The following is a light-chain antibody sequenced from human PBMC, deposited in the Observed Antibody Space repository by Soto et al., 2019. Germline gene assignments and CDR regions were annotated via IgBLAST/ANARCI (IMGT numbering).Light chain of an antibody. V-gene: IGKV1-5*03. CDR3: QQYNGNWT. Sequence: DIQMTQSPSTLSASVGDRVTITCRASQSISSWLAWYQQKPGQAPKLLIYKASTLQSGVPSRFSGSGSGTEFILAIISLQPNDSATYYCQQYNGNWTFGRRSKV. CDR1: QSISSW. J-gene: IGKJ1*01. CDR2: KAS.